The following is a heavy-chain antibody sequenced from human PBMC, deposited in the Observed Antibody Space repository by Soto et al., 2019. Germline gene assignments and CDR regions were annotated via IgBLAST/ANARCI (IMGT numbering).Heavy chain of an antibody. CDR1: GGSISGYY. V-gene: IGHV4-34*01. J-gene: IGHJ4*02. D-gene: IGHD3-3*01. CDR3: AGIRFLEWLTPPLGPFDY. CDR2: INHSGST. Sequence: SETLSLTCAVYGGSISGYYWSWIRQPPGKGLEWIGEINHSGSTNYNPSLKSRVTISVDTSKNQFSLKLSSVTAADTAVYYCAGIRFLEWLTPPLGPFDYWGQGTLVTVSS.